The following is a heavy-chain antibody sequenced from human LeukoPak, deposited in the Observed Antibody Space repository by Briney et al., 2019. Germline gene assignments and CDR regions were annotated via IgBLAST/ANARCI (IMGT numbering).Heavy chain of an antibody. V-gene: IGHV4-31*03. CDR1: GGSISTGGYY. CDR2: IYYSGST. J-gene: IGHJ4*02. D-gene: IGHD3/OR15-3a*01. Sequence: SETLSLTCTVSGGSISTGGYYWSWIRQHPGKGLEWIAYIYYSGSTYYNPSLKSRVTISVDTSKNQFSLRLSSVTAADTALYYCATSCDMGWLIGYWGQGTLVTVSS. CDR3: ATSCDMGWLIGY.